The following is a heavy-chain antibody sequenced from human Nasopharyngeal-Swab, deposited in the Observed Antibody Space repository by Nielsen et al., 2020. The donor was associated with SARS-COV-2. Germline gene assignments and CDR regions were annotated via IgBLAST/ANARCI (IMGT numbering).Heavy chain of an antibody. CDR3: ARGRGGQQLVRTYYYYGLDV. D-gene: IGHD1-1*01. J-gene: IGHJ6*02. V-gene: IGHV4-34*01. CDR2: INHSGTT. Sequence: SETLSLTCGVYGGSLSGHYWSWIRQLPGKGLEWTGEINHSGTTNYKPSLKSRVTISVDTSKNQFSLKVRSVSAADTAIYFCARGRGGQQLVRTYYYYGLDVWGQGTTVTVSS. CDR1: GGSLSGHY.